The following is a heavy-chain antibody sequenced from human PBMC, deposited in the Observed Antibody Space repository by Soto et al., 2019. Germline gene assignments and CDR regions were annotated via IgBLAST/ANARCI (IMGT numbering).Heavy chain of an antibody. D-gene: IGHD6-13*01. J-gene: IGHJ5*02. CDR3: TRVCSNSWYWFDP. CDR1: GGSISSYY. V-gene: IGHV4-59*08. CDR2: IYYNGST. Sequence: SETLSLTCTVSGGSISSYYWSWIRQSQKKGLEWIGYIYYNGSTNYNPSLKSRVTISVDTSKNQFSLKLSSVTAADTAVYYCTRVCSNSWYWFDPWGQGTLVTVSS.